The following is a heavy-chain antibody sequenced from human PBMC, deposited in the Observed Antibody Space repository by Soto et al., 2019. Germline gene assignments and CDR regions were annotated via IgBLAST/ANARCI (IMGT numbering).Heavy chain of an antibody. CDR3: VRLRSYCIDY. D-gene: IGHD2-8*02. Sequence: EVLLVESGGGLVQPGGSLRLSCAASGFTFSDHYMDWVRQAPGKGLEWVGRSRNKANSYTTEYAASVKGRFTISRDDSKNSLYRQMNSLKTEDTALYYCVRLRSYCIDYWGQGILVTVSS. J-gene: IGHJ4*02. CDR2: SRNKANSYTT. V-gene: IGHV3-72*01. CDR1: GFTFSDHY.